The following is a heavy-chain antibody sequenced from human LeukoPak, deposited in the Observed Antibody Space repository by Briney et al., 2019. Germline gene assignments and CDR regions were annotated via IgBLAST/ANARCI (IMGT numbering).Heavy chain of an antibody. Sequence: GGSLRLSCAASGFTFDDYTMHWVRQAPGKGLEWVSVIRWDGSNTYYVDSVKGRFTISRDNSKNSLYLQMNSLRIEDTALYYCAKSGNGHAHFDSWGRGTLVTVSS. V-gene: IGHV3-43*01. D-gene: IGHD4-23*01. J-gene: IGHJ4*02. CDR1: GFTFDDYT. CDR3: AKSGNGHAHFDS. CDR2: IRWDGSNT.